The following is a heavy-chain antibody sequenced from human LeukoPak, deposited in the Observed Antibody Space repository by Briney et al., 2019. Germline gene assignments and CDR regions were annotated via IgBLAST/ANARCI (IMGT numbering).Heavy chain of an antibody. CDR3: ARSQYLLLSWWNAFDV. V-gene: IGHV1-18*01. J-gene: IGHJ3*01. CDR1: GYTFTNYG. CDR2: ISAYNGNT. Sequence: ASVKVSCKASGYTFTNYGISWVRQAPGQGLEWRGWISAYNGNTDYAQKFQGRVTMTTDTSTSTAYVELRNLRSDDTAMYYCARSQYLLLSWWNAFDVWGQGTMVTVSS. D-gene: IGHD2-2*01.